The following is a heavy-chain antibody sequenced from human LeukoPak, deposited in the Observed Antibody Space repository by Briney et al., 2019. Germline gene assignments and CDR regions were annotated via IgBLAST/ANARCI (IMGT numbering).Heavy chain of an antibody. CDR2: IYYSGST. Sequence: SETLSLTCTVSGGSISSYYWSWIRQPPGKGLEWIGYIYYSGSTNYNPSLKSRVTISVDTSKNQFSLKLSSVTAADTAVYYCARGATLDAFDIWGQGTMVTVSS. CDR1: GGSISSYY. J-gene: IGHJ3*02. CDR3: ARGATLDAFDI. V-gene: IGHV4-59*01. D-gene: IGHD2-15*01.